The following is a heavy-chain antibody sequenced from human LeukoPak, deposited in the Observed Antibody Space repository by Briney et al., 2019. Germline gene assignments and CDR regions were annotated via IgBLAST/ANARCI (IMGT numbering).Heavy chain of an antibody. J-gene: IGHJ4*02. CDR3: AKDTTHGTGTHHPLLDY. D-gene: IGHD3-10*01. CDR1: GFTFSSYA. CDR2: ISGTEGST. V-gene: IGHV3-23*01. Sequence: QPGGSLRLSCAASGFTFSSYAMSWVRQAPGKGLKWVSAISGTEGSTYHADSVKGRFTISRDNSKNMLYLQMSSLRAEDTAVYYCAKDTTHGTGTHHPLLDYWGRGALVTVSS.